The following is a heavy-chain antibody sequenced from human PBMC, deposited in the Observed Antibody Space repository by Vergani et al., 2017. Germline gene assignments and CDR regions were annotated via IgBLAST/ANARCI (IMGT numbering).Heavy chain of an antibody. CDR2: IYYTGST. CDR3: ARGMYRDEASTGYRLEGMDI. CDR1: GGSISSGGYY. D-gene: IGHD3-9*01. J-gene: IGHJ6*02. Sequence: QVQLQESGPGLVKPSQTLSLTCAVSGGSISSGGYYWSWIRQHPGKGLEWIGYIYYTGSTNYNPSLNSRVTMSVDTSKNQFSLKLRSVTAADTAVYFCARGMYRDEASTGYRLEGMDIWGQGTTVTISS. V-gene: IGHV4-31*11.